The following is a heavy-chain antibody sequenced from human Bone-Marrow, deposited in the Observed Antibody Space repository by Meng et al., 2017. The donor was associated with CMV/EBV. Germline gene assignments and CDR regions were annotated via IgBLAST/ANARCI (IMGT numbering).Heavy chain of an antibody. CDR1: GFSLSTSEMR. Sequence: SGPTLVKPTQTLTLTCTFSGFSLSTSEMRVSWIRQPPGKALEWLARIDWDDDKYYSTSLKNRLTISKDTSKNQVVLTMTNMDPVDTATYYCAHWEYSGGWLIYFDYWGQGTLVTVSS. J-gene: IGHJ4*02. CDR2: IDWDDDK. V-gene: IGHV2-70*12. D-gene: IGHD6-19*01. CDR3: AHWEYSGGWLIYFDY.